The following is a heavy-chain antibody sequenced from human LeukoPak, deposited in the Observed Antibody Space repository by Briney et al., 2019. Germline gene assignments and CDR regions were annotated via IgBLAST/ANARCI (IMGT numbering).Heavy chain of an antibody. D-gene: IGHD5-18*01. CDR1: DGFFSGYY. Sequence: SETLSLTCAKYDGFFSGYYCSWIRQPPQKVEKWIGEINHSGSTNYNPSFKGRVTISVDTSKNQFSLKLSSVTAADTAVYYCARGQKNSYGHIDYWGQGTLVTVSS. V-gene: IGHV4-34*01. J-gene: IGHJ4*02. CDR2: INHSGST. CDR3: ARGQKNSYGHIDY.